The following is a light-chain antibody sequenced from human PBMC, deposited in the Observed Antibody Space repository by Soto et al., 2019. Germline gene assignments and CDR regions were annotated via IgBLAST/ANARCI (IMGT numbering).Light chain of an antibody. CDR2: EVT. CDR1: SGDVGAYDY. V-gene: IGLV2-8*01. CDR3: SSYAGSNYPYV. J-gene: IGLJ1*01. Sequence: QSALTQPPSASGSPGQSVTISCTGTSGDVGAYDYVSWYQQHPGKAPKLLIYEVTKRPLGVPDRFSGSKSGNAASLTVSGLQAEDEADYYCSSYAGSNYPYVFGTGTKVPVL.